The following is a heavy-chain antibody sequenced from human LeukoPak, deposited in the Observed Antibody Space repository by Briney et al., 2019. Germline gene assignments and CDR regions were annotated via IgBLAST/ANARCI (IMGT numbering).Heavy chain of an antibody. J-gene: IGHJ4*02. D-gene: IGHD5-24*01. CDR3: AKDSRDGYNWNY. CDR2: ISGSGGST. Sequence: GGSLRLSCAASGFTFSSYAMSWVRQAPGKGLEWVSAISGSGGSTYYADSVKGRFTISRDNSKNTLYLQMNSLRAKDTAVYYCAKDSRDGYNWNYWGQGTLVTVSS. V-gene: IGHV3-23*01. CDR1: GFTFSSYA.